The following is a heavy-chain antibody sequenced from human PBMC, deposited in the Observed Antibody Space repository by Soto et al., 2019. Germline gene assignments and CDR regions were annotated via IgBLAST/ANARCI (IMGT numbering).Heavy chain of an antibody. Sequence: SVKVSCKASGDTFSSYAISWVRQAPGQGLEWMGGIIPIFGTANYAQKFKGRVTITADKSTSAAYMELISLRSEDTAMYYCARGWYYYDSSGYAFDYWGQGAQVTVSS. CDR3: ARGWYYYDSSGYAFDY. V-gene: IGHV1-69*06. CDR1: GDTFSSYA. CDR2: IIPIFGTA. J-gene: IGHJ4*02. D-gene: IGHD3-22*01.